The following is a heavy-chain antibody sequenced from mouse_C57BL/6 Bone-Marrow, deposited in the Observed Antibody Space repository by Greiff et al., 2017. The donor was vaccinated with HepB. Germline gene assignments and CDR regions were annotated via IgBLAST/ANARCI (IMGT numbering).Heavy chain of an antibody. CDR1: GYTFTDYN. J-gene: IGHJ3*01. Sequence: EVQLQQSGPELVKPGASVKMSCKASGYTFTDYNMHWVKQSHGKSLEWIGDINPNNGGTSYNQKFKGKATLTVNKSSSTAYMELRSLTSEDSAVYYCARSHYYGSSPFAYWGQGTLVTVSA. CDR3: ARSHYYGSSPFAY. D-gene: IGHD1-1*01. CDR2: INPNNGGT. V-gene: IGHV1-22*01.